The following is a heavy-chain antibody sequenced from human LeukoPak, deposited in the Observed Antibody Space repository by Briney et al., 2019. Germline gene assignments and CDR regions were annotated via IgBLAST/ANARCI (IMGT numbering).Heavy chain of an antibody. CDR3: ARDMSYAFDI. J-gene: IGHJ3*02. V-gene: IGHV4-34*01. CDR1: GGSFSGYY. CDR2: IYHSGST. Sequence: SETLSLTCAVYGGSFSGYYWSWIRQPPGKGLEWIGEIYHSGSTNYNPSLKSRVTISVDKSKNQFSLKLNSVTAADTAVYYCARDMSYAFDIWGQGTMVTVSS.